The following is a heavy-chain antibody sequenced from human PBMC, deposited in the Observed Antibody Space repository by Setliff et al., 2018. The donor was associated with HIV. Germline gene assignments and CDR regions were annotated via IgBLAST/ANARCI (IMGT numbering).Heavy chain of an antibody. V-gene: IGHV1-69*13. CDR3: AKGSDSSGSHGGY. J-gene: IGHJ4*02. D-gene: IGHD3-22*01. Sequence: VASVKVSCKTFGVTFRSFALTWVRQAPGQGLEWIGGIIPVFGTSNYAQKFQDRVTISADESTNTTNMELSGLTSEDTAVYYCAKGSDSSGSHGGYWGQGTLVTVSS. CDR1: GVTFRSFA. CDR2: IIPVFGTS.